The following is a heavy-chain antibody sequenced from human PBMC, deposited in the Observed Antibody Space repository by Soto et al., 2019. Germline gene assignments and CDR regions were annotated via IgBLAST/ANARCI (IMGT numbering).Heavy chain of an antibody. D-gene: IGHD3-16*01. Sequence: PSETLSLTCTVSGGSLREFGHFWTWIRQRPGRGLEWIGYSTYTGVTYYSPSLQSRISISVDTSKNQFSLTLNSVTAADTAVYYWATDSGGPVLNRFDSWGHGTLVTVSS. CDR2: STYTGVT. V-gene: IGHV4-31*03. CDR3: ATDSGGPVLNRFDS. J-gene: IGHJ5*01. CDR1: GGSLREFGHF.